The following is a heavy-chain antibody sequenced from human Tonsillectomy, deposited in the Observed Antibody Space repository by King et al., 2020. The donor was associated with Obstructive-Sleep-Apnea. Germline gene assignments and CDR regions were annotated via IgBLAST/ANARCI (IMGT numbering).Heavy chain of an antibody. D-gene: IGHD5-18*01. CDR1: CFSLSTSGVV. CDR3: AHATVDTSMNL. V-gene: IGHV2-5*02. Sequence: ITLKESGPTLVRPTQTLPMTCTFSCFSLSTSGVVEGGIRQPPGKTLEWVECIYWDDDERYSPSLKNRLTITKDTSKNQVVLTMTKLDPVDTATYFCAHATVDTSMNLWGQGTLVTVSS. J-gene: IGHJ4*02. CDR2: IYWDDDE.